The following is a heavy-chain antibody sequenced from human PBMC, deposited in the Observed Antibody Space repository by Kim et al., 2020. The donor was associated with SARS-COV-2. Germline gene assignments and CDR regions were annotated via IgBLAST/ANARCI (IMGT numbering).Heavy chain of an antibody. D-gene: IGHD2-2*02. V-gene: IGHV4-34*01. Sequence: SETLSLTCAVYGGSFSGYYWSWIRQPPGKGLEWIGEINHSGSTNYNPSLKSRVTISVDTSKNQFSLKLSSVTAADTAVYYCARGRREGGGYCSSTSCYKGRKYYFDYWGQGTLVTVSS. CDR1: GGSFSGYY. J-gene: IGHJ4*02. CDR3: ARGRREGGGYCSSTSCYKGRKYYFDY. CDR2: INHSGST.